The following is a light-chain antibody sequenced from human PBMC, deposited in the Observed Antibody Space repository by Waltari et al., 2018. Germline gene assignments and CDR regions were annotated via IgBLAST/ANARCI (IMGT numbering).Light chain of an antibody. CDR3: QHYDNFPRT. CDR1: QSVSRNY. J-gene: IGKJ2*02. Sequence: IVLTPSPATLSLSPGERDTLSCGASQSVSRNYLAWYQQKPGLAPRLLIYDASFRATGIPDRFSGSGSGTDFTFTISRLEPEDFAVYYCQHYDNFPRTFGQGTKLEIK. CDR2: DAS. V-gene: IGKV3D-20*01.